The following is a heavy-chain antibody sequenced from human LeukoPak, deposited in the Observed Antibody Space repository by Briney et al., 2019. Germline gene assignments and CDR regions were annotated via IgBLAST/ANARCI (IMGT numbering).Heavy chain of an antibody. D-gene: IGHD3-22*01. J-gene: IGHJ4*02. CDR3: ASDGLITMIVVVITWLLNY. V-gene: IGHV3-30*03. CDR2: ISYDGSNK. CDR1: GFTFSSYG. Sequence: GGSLRLSCAASGFTFSSYGMHWVRQAPGKGLEWVAVISYDGSNKYYADSVKGRFTISRDNSKNTLYLQMDSLRAEDTAVYYCASDGLITMIVVVITWLLNYWGQGTLVTASS.